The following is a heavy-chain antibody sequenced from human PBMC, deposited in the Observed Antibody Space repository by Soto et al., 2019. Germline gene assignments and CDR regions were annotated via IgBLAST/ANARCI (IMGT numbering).Heavy chain of an antibody. J-gene: IGHJ4*02. D-gene: IGHD3-3*01. Sequence: ASVKVSCKASGYTFTSYGISWVRQAPGQGLEWMGWISAYNGDTNYAQNLQGRVTMTTDTSTSTAYMELRSLRSDDTAVYYCARGYDFWSGYPVFDYWGQGTLVTVSS. CDR3: ARGYDFWSGYPVFDY. CDR2: ISAYNGDT. CDR1: GYTFTSYG. V-gene: IGHV1-18*01.